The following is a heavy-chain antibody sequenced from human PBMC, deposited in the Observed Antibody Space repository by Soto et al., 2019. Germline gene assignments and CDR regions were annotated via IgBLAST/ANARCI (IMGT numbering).Heavy chain of an antibody. D-gene: IGHD3-10*01. J-gene: IGHJ6*02. CDR3: ARDVNSYGSGSNGMDV. CDR2: IYYSGST. Sequence: TLSLTCTAAGVSISSGGYYWSCLRQYPGQGLEWIGYIYYSGSTYYNPSLKSRVTMSVDTSKNQFSLKQSSVTAADTAVYYWARDVNSYGSGSNGMDVWGQGTTVTVSS. CDR1: GVSISSGGYY. V-gene: IGHV4-31*03.